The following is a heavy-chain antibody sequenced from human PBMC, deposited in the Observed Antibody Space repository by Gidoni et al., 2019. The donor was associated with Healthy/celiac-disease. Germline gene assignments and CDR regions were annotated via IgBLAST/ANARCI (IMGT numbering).Heavy chain of an antibody. CDR2: ISYDGSNT. V-gene: IGHV3-30*03. D-gene: IGHD2-15*01. CDR3: ARGGGNEDYYYGMDV. Sequence: QVQLVESGGGVVQPGRSLRLSWAASGFTFSSYGMHWVCQAPGKGLEWVAVISYDGSNTYYADSVKGLFTISRDNSKNTLYLQMNSLRAEDTAVYYCARGGGNEDYYYGMDVWGQGTTVTVSS. CDR1: GFTFSSYG. J-gene: IGHJ6*02.